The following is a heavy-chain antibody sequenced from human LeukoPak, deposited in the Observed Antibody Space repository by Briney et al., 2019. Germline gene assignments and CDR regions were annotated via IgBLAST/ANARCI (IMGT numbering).Heavy chain of an antibody. CDR2: IWYDGSNK. V-gene: IGHV3-33*01. Sequence: QPGGSLRLSCAASGFTFSSYGMHWVRQAPGKGPEWVAVIWYDGSNKYYADSVKGRFTISRDNSKNTLYLQMNSLRAEDTAAYYCARQVYCGGDCYTFDYWGQGTLVTVSS. CDR1: GFTFSSYG. J-gene: IGHJ4*02. CDR3: ARQVYCGGDCYTFDY. D-gene: IGHD2-21*02.